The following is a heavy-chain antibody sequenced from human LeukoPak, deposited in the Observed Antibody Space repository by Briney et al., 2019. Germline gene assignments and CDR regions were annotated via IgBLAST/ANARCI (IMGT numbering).Heavy chain of an antibody. CDR1: GFTFSSYS. CDR3: ARDGSYYYDSSGYYYGRFFDY. D-gene: IGHD3-22*01. CDR2: ISSSSSYI. V-gene: IGHV3-21*01. J-gene: IGHJ4*02. Sequence: GGSLRLSCAASGFTFSSYSMNWVRQAPGKGLEWVSSISSSSSYIYYADSVKGRFTISRDNAKNSLYLQMNSLRAEDTAVYYCARDGSYYYDSSGYYYGRFFDYWGQGTLVTVSS.